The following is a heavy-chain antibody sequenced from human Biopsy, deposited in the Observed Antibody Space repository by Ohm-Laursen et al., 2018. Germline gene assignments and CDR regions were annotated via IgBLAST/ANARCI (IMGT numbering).Heavy chain of an antibody. D-gene: IGHD2-15*01. CDR2: INQAGTT. CDR1: GKTSSDYQ. J-gene: IGHJ4*02. CDR3: GNEVHGRDY. V-gene: IGHV4-34*08. Sequence: SETLSLTYVVFGKTSSDYQWSWIRQPPGKGLEWIGQINQAGTTNYNPSLKSRVSISADASKYEFSLRLTSVTAADTAVYLCGNEVHGRDYWGLGAQVTVSS.